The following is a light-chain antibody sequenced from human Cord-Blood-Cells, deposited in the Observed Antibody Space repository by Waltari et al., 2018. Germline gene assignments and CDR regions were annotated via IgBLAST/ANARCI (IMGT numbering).Light chain of an antibody. CDR2: EGS. J-gene: IGLJ2*01. Sequence: QSALTQPASVSGSPGPSITLPCPWTSSYGGSYNLVPWYQQHPGKGPQLLIYEGSKRPSGVSNRFSGSKSGNTASLTISGLQAEDEADYYCCSYAGSSTFVVFGGGTKLTVL. V-gene: IGLV2-23*03. CDR1: SSYGGSYNL. CDR3: CSYAGSSTFVV.